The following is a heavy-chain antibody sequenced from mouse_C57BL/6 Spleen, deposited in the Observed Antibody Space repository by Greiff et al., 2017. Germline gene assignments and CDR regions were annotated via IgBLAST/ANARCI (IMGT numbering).Heavy chain of an antibody. Sequence: VQLKESGPGLVKPSQSLSLTCSVTGYSITSGYYWNWIRQFPGNKLEWMGYISYDGSNNYNPSLKNRISITRDTAKNQFFLKLNSVTTEDTAKYDGARDRSDDGDVAMDDWGQGTSVTVSS. CDR2: ISYDGSN. D-gene: IGHD2-13*01. CDR1: GYSITSGYY. CDR3: ARDRSDDGDVAMDD. V-gene: IGHV3-6*01. J-gene: IGHJ4*01.